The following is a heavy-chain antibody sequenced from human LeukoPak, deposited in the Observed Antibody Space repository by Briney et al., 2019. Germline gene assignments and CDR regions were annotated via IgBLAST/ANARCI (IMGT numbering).Heavy chain of an antibody. Sequence: SETLSLTCAVYGGSFSGYYWSWIRQPPGKGQEWIGYIYYSGSTNYNPSLKSRVTISVDTSKNQFSLKLSSVTAADTAVYYWARDGPSFDPWGQGTLVTVSS. CDR3: ARDGPSFDP. J-gene: IGHJ5*02. CDR2: IYYSGST. CDR1: GGSFSGYY. V-gene: IGHV4-59*01.